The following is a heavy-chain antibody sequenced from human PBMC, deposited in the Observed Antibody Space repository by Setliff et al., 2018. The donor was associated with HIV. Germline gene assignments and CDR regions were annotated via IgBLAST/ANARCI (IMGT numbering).Heavy chain of an antibody. CDR2: VNPHDGGTT. Sequence: ASVKVSCKASGYTLTDYYVQWVRQAPGQGLEWMGWVNPHDGGTTTYAQKFQGRVTMTRDTSTSTVYMELTNLRSEDTAVYYCARERTTLTPHGLGYMDVWGKGTTVTVSS. V-gene: IGHV1-2*02. CDR1: GYTLTDYY. D-gene: IGHD4-4*01. CDR3: ARERTTLTPHGLGYMDV. J-gene: IGHJ6*03.